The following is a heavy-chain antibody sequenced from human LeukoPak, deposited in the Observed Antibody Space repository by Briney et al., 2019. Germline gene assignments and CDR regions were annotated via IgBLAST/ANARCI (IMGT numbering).Heavy chain of an antibody. D-gene: IGHD2-2*02. CDR3: TVVPAAIVDHFQH. J-gene: IGHJ1*01. CDR2: ISGSGGST. Sequence: GGSLRLSCAASGFTFSSYAMSWVRQAPGKGLEWVSAISGSGGSTYYADSVKGRFTISRDNSKNTLYLQMNSLRAEDTAVYYCTVVPAAIVDHFQHWGQGTLVTVSS. CDR1: GFTFSSYA. V-gene: IGHV3-23*01.